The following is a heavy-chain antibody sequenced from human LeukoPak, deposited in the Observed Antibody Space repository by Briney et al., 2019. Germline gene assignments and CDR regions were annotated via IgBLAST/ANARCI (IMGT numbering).Heavy chain of an antibody. CDR2: IYYSGST. V-gene: IGHV4-39*07. D-gene: IGHD3-10*01. Sequence: SETLSLTCTVSGGSLISSSDLWVWIRQPPGKGLEWIGGIYYSGSTYYDPSLKSRINISIDTSKNQFFLRVTPVTAADTAVYYCARYYGSGSKTVRAIDYWGQGTLVIVSS. CDR1: GGSLISSSDL. J-gene: IGHJ4*02. CDR3: ARYYGSGSKTVRAIDY.